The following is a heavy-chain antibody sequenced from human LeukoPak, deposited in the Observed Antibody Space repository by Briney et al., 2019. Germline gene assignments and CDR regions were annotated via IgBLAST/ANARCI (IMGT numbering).Heavy chain of an antibody. V-gene: IGHV1-2*02. CDR2: INPNSGGT. D-gene: IGHD5-18*01. J-gene: IGHJ4*02. CDR1: GYTFTGYY. Sequence: ASVKVSCKASGYTFTGYYMHWVRQAPGQGLEWMGWINPNSGGTNYAQKFQGRVTMTRDTSISTAYMELSRLRSDDTAVYYCARYSYAQKGFDSWGQGTLVTVSS. CDR3: ARYSYAQKGFDS.